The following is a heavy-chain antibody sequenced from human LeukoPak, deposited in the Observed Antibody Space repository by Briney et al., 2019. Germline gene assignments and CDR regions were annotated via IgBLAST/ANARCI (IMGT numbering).Heavy chain of an antibody. Sequence: GGSLRLSCTASGFTFGDYAMSWVRRAPGKGLEWVGFIRSKAYGGTTEYAASVKGRFTISRDDSKSIAYLQMNSLKTEDTAVYYCTRVTDYYGSVLDYWGQGTLVTVSS. D-gene: IGHD3-10*01. CDR2: IRSKAYGGTT. J-gene: IGHJ4*02. CDR3: TRVTDYYGSVLDY. CDR1: GFTFGDYA. V-gene: IGHV3-49*04.